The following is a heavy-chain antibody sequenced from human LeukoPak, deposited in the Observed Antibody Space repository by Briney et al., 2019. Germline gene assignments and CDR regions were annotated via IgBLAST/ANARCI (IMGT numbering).Heavy chain of an antibody. V-gene: IGHV1-2*02. J-gene: IGHJ2*01. Sequence: ASVKVSCKASGYTFTGYYMHWVRQAPGQGLEWMGWINPNSGGTSYAQKFQGRVTMTRDTSISTAYMELSRLRSDDTAVYYCARKYCSGGSCHRLDYWYFDLWGRGTLVTVSS. D-gene: IGHD2-15*01. CDR3: ARKYCSGGSCHRLDYWYFDL. CDR2: INPNSGGT. CDR1: GYTFTGYY.